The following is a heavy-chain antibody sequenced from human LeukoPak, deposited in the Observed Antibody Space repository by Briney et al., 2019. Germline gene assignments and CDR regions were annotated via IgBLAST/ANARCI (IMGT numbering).Heavy chain of an antibody. CDR1: GGSISSYY. V-gene: IGHV4-59*01. CDR3: ARGDATVTISDYYYYGMDV. Sequence: PSETLSLTCTVSGGSISSYYWGWIRQPPGKGLEWIGYIYYSGSTNYNPSLKSRVTISVDTSKNQFSLKLSSVTAADTAVYYCARGDATVTISDYYYYGMDVWGQGTTVTVSS. D-gene: IGHD4-17*01. CDR2: IYYSGST. J-gene: IGHJ6*02.